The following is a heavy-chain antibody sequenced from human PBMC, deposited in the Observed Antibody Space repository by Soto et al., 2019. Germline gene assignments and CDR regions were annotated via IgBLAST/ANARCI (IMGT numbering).Heavy chain of an antibody. J-gene: IGHJ4*02. Sequence: GSLRLSCAASGFTFSSYAMSWVRQAPGKGLEWVSAISGSGGSTYYADSMKGRFTISRDNSKNTLYLQMNSLRAEDTAVYYCAKARRGDYSKPTFDYWGQGTLVTVSS. CDR3: AKARRGDYSKPTFDY. D-gene: IGHD4-4*01. V-gene: IGHV3-23*01. CDR2: ISGSGGST. CDR1: GFTFSSYA.